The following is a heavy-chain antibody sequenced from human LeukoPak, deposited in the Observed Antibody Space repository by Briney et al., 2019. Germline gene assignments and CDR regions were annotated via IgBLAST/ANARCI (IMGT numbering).Heavy chain of an antibody. J-gene: IGHJ6*03. V-gene: IGHV3-30*01. Sequence: PGGSLRLSCAASGFTFSSYGMHWVRQAPGKGLEWVAVISYDGSNKYYADSVKGRFTISRDNSKNTLYLQMNSLKAEDTAVYYCAREVYYYDSSGYYRYYYYYMDVWGKGTTVTVSS. CDR3: AREVYYYDSSGYYRYYYYYMDV. CDR1: GFTFSSYG. CDR2: ISYDGSNK. D-gene: IGHD3-22*01.